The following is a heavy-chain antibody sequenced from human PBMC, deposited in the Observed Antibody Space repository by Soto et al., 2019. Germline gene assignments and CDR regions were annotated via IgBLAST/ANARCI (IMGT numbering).Heavy chain of an antibody. CDR3: TSDEGLGNFDY. CDR1: GFTFGDYA. D-gene: IGHD3-9*01. J-gene: IGHJ4*02. CDR2: LRSKAYGGTS. V-gene: IGHV3-49*04. Sequence: PGGSLRLSCTASGFTFGDYAMNWVRQAPGKGLEWVGFLRSKAYGGTSEYAASVKGRFTISRDDSKSIAYLQMNSLKTEDTAVYYCTSDEGLGNFDYWGQGTLVTVSS.